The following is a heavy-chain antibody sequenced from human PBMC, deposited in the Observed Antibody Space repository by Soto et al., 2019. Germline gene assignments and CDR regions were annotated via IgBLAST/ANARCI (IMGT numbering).Heavy chain of an antibody. CDR1: GGSISSSSYY. CDR3: ASSGYCSGGSCYPYYFDY. V-gene: IGHV4-39*01. Sequence: PSETLPLTCTVSGGSISSSSYYWGWIRQPPGKGLEWIGSIYYSGSTYYNPSLKSRVTISVDTSKNQFSLKLSSVTAADTAVYYCASSGYCSGGSCYPYYFDYWGQGTLVTVS. CDR2: IYYSGST. D-gene: IGHD2-15*01. J-gene: IGHJ4*02.